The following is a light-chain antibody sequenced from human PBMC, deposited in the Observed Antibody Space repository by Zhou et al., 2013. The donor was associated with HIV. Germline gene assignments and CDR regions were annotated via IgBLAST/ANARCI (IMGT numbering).Light chain of an antibody. V-gene: IGKV1-16*01. CDR1: QGINNY. CDR3: EF. Sequence: DIQMTQSPSSLSAFVGDRVTIACRASQGINNYLAWFQQKPGRAPKSLIYGASSLQSGVPSRFSGSGSGTDFTLTHNDDDRPSTTVRSKEFVG. J-gene: IGKJ2*01. CDR2: GAS.